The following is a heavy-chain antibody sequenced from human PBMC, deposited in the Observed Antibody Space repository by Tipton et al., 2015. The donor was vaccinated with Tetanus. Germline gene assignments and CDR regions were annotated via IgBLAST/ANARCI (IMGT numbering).Heavy chain of an antibody. D-gene: IGHD2-21*01. CDR2: LGTTSGYL. Sequence: SLRLSCAASGFTFTDYSLIWVRQAPGKGLEWVSSLGTTSGYLFYADSVKGRFTISRDDAKNSLFLQINSLRAEDTAVDYCARGPRFLLYYFDSWGQGTLVTVSS. V-gene: IGHV3-21*01. CDR3: ARGPRFLLYYFDS. CDR1: GFTFTDYS. J-gene: IGHJ4*02.